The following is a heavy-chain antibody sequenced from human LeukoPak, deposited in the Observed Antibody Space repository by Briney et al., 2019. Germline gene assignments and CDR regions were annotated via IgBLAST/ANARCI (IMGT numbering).Heavy chain of an antibody. CDR2: ISSSGSTI. J-gene: IGHJ4*02. CDR3: ATLPYYYDSSGSYYFDY. Sequence: PGGSLRLSCAASGFTFSDYYMSWIRQAPGKGLEWVSYISSSGSTIYYADSVKGRFTISRDNSKNTLYLQMNSLRVEDTAVYYCATLPYYYDSSGSYYFDYWGQGTLVTVSS. V-gene: IGHV3-11*04. CDR1: GFTFSDYY. D-gene: IGHD3-22*01.